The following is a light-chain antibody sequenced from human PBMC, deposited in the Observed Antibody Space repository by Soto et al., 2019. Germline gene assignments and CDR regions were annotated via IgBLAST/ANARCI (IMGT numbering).Light chain of an antibody. J-gene: IGKJ5*01. CDR2: GAS. CDR3: KQYGNSPIT. CDR1: QSVSNNY. V-gene: IGKV3-20*01. Sequence: EIVLTQSPGTLSLSPGERATLSCRASQSVSNNYLAWYQQKPGQAPRLLIYGASNRATGIPDRFSGSGSGTDFTLTISRLETEELAVYDCKQYGNSPITFGQGTRREIK.